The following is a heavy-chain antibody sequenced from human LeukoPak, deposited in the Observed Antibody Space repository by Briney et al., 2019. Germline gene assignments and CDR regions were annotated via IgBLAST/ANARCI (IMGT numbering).Heavy chain of an antibody. CDR3: AKDTEYDWGHAFDI. D-gene: IGHD3-16*01. CDR1: GFTFSSYG. CDR2: IRYDGSNK. Sequence: PGGSLRLSCAASGFTFSSYGMHWVRQAPGKGLEWVSFIRYDGSNKFYADSVKGRFTISRDNSKNTLYLQTNSLRTGDTAVYYCAKDTEYDWGHAFDIWGQGTTISVSS. V-gene: IGHV3-30*02. J-gene: IGHJ3*02.